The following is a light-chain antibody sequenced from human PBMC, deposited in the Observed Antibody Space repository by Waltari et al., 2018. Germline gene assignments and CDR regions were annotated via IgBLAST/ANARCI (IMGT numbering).Light chain of an antibody. CDR2: GAS. CDR1: QSISNW. Sequence: DIQMTQSPSSVSAFVGDRVTITCRASQSISNWLAWYQQKPGKAPKLLIYGASDLHSGVPSRFSGSGAGTDFTLTISSLQPEDVATYYCQKYNSALLTFGGGTKVEIK. V-gene: IGKV1-12*01. J-gene: IGKJ4*01. CDR3: QKYNSALLT.